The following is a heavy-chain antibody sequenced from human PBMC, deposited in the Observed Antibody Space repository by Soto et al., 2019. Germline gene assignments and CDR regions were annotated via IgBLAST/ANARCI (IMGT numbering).Heavy chain of an antibody. CDR1: GFTFSSYA. CDR3: AKDGGYSGYDSNDY. Sequence: GSLRLSCAASGFTFSSYAMSWVRQTPGKGLEWIAAIDGLATSRFYSDSVKGRFTISRDSSKNTVYLQMNSLRAEDTAVYYCAKDGGYSGYDSNDYWGQGTLVNVSS. CDR2: IDGLATSR. J-gene: IGHJ4*02. D-gene: IGHD5-12*01. V-gene: IGHV3-23*01.